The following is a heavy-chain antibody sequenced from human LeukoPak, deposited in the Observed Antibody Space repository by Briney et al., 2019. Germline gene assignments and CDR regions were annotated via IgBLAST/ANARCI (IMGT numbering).Heavy chain of an antibody. J-gene: IGHJ3*02. Sequence: EASETLSLTCTVSGGSISGGSYYWSWIRQPAGKGLEWIGRIYTSGSTNYNPSLKSRVTISVDTSKNQFSLKLSSVTAADTAVYYCARDPRPDILTGYSAFDIWGQGTMVTVSS. D-gene: IGHD3-9*01. CDR3: ARDPRPDILTGYSAFDI. CDR2: IYTSGST. V-gene: IGHV4-61*02. CDR1: GGSISGGSYY.